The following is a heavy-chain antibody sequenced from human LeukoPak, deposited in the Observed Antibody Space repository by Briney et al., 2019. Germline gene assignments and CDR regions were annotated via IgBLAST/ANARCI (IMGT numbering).Heavy chain of an antibody. CDR2: INPSGGGT. V-gene: IGHV1-46*01. J-gene: IGHJ6*02. D-gene: IGHD1-26*01. CDR1: GYTFFTYY. CDR3: ARVGATYYGMDV. Sequence: ASVKVSFKTSGYTFFTYYIHWVRQAPGQGLEWVGMINPSGGGTIYAQKFQGRVPMTHDMSTSTVYMDVSRLTSEDTAVYYCARVGATYYGMDVWGQGTTVTISS.